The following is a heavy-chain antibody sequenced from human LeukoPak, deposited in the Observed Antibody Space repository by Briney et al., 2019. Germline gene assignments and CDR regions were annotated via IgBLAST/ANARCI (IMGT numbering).Heavy chain of an antibody. J-gene: IGHJ4*02. V-gene: IGHV5-10-1*01. D-gene: IGHD6-19*01. CDR1: GXSFISYW. CDR2: IDPSESYT. Sequence: GESLKISYKGSGXSFISYWISWVRQMPGKGLERMGRIDPSESYTNYSPSFQGHVTISADKSISTAYLQWSSLKASDTAMYYCARHNGYSSGWFRDWGQGTLVTVSS. CDR3: ARHNGYSSGWFRD.